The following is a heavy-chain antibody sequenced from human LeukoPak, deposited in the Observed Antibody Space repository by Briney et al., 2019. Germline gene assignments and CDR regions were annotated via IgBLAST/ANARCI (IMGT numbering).Heavy chain of an antibody. J-gene: IGHJ6*02. D-gene: IGHD4-17*01. CDR2: ISYDGSYK. CDR1: RFTFSSYG. V-gene: IGHV3-30*03. CDR3: AITGDYRSGDYYYFYGMDV. Sequence: GRSLRLSCAASRFTFSSYGMHWVRQAPGKGLEWVAVISYDGSYKYYADSVRGRFTISRDNSKNTQYLQMNSLRAEDTAVYYCAITGDYRSGDYYYFYGMDVWGQGTTVTVSS.